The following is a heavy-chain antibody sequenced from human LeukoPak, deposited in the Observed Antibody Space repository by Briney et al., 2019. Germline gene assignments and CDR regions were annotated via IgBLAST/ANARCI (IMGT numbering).Heavy chain of an antibody. CDR2: IYTSGST. Sequence: SETLSLTCTVSGGSISSGSYYWSWIRQPAGKGLEWIGRIYTSGSTNYNPSLKSRVTISVDTSKNQFSLKLSSVTAADTAVYYCARVRQRGGDYWGQGTLVTVSS. V-gene: IGHV4-61*02. CDR1: GGSISSGSYY. CDR3: ARVRQRGGDY. D-gene: IGHD3-10*01. J-gene: IGHJ4*02.